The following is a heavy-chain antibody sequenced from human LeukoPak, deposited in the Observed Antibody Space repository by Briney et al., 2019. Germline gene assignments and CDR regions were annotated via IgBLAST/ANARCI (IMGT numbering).Heavy chain of an antibody. D-gene: IGHD6-19*01. Sequence: PGGSLRLSCAASGFTFTTYWINWVRQAPGKGLEWIGFISGGTTEYAASVKGRFTISRDDSTSIAYLQMNSLTTEDAAVYHCSRGSGWLSVYWGQGTLVTVSS. CDR1: GFTFTTYW. V-gene: IGHV3-49*04. J-gene: IGHJ4*02. CDR3: SRGSGWLSVY. CDR2: ISGGTT.